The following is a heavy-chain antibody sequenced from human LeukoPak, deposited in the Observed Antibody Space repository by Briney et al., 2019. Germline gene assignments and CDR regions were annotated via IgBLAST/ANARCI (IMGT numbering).Heavy chain of an antibody. D-gene: IGHD6-6*01. CDR3: ARVAVQGAFDI. CDR1: GFTVSSNY. CDR2: IYSGGST. V-gene: IGHV3-66*01. J-gene: IGHJ3*02. Sequence: PGGSLRLSCAASGFTVSSNYMSWVRQAPGKGLEWVSVIYSGGSTYYADSVKGRFTISRDNSKNTLYLQMNSPRAEDTAVYYCARVAVQGAFDIWGQGTMVTVSS.